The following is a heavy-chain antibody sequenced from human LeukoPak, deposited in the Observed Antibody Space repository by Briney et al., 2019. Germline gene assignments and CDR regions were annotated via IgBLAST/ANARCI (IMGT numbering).Heavy chain of an antibody. V-gene: IGHV3-23*01. CDR2: ISGSDDNT. J-gene: IGHJ4*02. CDR1: GFIFSNYA. D-gene: IGHD2-15*01. Sequence: LGGSLRLSCAASGFIFSNYAMSWVRQAPGKGLEWVSAISGSDDNTYYADSVRGRFTISRDNSKNTLYLQMNSLRAEDTAIYFCAKSRSGVSSCYNYWGQGTLVTVSS. CDR3: AKSRSGVSSCYNY.